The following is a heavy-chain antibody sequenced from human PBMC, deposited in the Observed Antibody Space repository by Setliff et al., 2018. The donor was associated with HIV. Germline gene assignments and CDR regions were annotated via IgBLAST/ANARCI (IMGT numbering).Heavy chain of an antibody. J-gene: IGHJ5*02. CDR3: ASSNWQLVADH. CDR2: INPNGGST. D-gene: IGHD6-13*01. Sequence: ASVKVSCKASGYTFTDYYLHWVRQAPGQGPEWMGLINPNGGSTIYAQKFEDRLTVTSDTATTTLYMELRSLRCDDTAMYYCASSNWQLVADHWGQGTPVTVSS. CDR1: GYTFTDYY. V-gene: IGHV1-46*01.